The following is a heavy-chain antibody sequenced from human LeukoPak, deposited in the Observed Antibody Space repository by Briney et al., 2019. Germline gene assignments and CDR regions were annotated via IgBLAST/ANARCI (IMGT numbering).Heavy chain of an antibody. J-gene: IGHJ4*02. CDR2: INPSGGST. CDR1: GYTFTNHN. CDR3: ARFMTTITAFDY. D-gene: IGHD4-11*01. Sequence: ASVKVSCKTSGYTFTNHNIHWLRQAPGQGLEWMGVINPSGGSTSYPQKFQGRVTMTRDTSTSTVYMELSSLRSEDTAVYYCARFMTTITAFDYWGQGTLVTVSS. V-gene: IGHV1-46*01.